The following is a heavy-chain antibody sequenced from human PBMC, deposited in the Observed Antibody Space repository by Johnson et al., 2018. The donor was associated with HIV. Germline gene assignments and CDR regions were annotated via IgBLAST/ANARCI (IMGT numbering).Heavy chain of an antibody. J-gene: IGHJ3*02. CDR2: ISYDGSNK. V-gene: IGHV3-30*18. CDR3: AKDAGNDCRGLDAFDI. Sequence: QVQLVESAGGVVHPGRSLRLSCAASGFTFNIYGMHWVRQAPGKGLEWVAVISYDGSNKFYADSVKGRFTISRDNSKNTLHLQMNSLRAEDTAVYYCAKDAGNDCRGLDAFDIWGQGTKVTVSS. CDR1: GFTFNIYG. D-gene: IGHD5-12*01.